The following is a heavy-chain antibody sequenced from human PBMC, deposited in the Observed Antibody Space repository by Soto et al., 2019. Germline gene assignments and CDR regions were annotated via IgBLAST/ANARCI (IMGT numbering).Heavy chain of an antibody. CDR3: AREGVHNYNEYYFDS. CDR1: GFTFSYYT. Sequence: TGGSLRLSCAASGFTFSYYTVHWVRRAPGKGLEWVSSISGIRDYIRYADAVKGRFTISRDNAKTLLYLQMNSLTAEDTAVYYCAREGVHNYNEYYFDSWGQGTLVTVSS. J-gene: IGHJ4*02. V-gene: IGHV3-21*06. CDR2: ISGIRDYI. D-gene: IGHD3-22*01.